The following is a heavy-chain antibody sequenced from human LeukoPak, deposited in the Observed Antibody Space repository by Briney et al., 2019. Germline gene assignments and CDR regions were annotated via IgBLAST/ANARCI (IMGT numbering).Heavy chain of an antibody. CDR2: IYYSGST. V-gene: IGHV4-39*01. CDR3: ARSSSIEIRSVGNFDY. Sequence: SEALSLSCTVSGGSISSSNYYWGWIRPPPGKGLEWGVSIYYSGSTYYNPSLKSRVTISVDTSKNQLSLKLSSVTAADTAVYYCARSSSIEIRSVGNFDYWGQGTLVTVSS. CDR1: GGSISSSNYY. J-gene: IGHJ4*02. D-gene: IGHD6-6*01.